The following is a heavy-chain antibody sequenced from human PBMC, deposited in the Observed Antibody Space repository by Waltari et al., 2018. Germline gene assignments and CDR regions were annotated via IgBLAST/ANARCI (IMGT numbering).Heavy chain of an antibody. V-gene: IGHV4-4*07. Sequence: QVQLQESGPGLVKPSETLSLTCTVSGGSISSYYWSWIRQPAGKGLEWIGRIYTSGSTNYNPSLKSRVTMSVDTSKNQFSLKLSSVTAADTAVYYCVGALEGYKLFWFDPWGQGTLVTVSS. CDR2: IYTSGST. J-gene: IGHJ5*02. CDR3: VGALEGYKLFWFDP. CDR1: GGSISSYY. D-gene: IGHD1-1*01.